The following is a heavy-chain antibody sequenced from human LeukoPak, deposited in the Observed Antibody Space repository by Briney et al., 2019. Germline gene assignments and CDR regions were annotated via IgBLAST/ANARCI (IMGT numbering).Heavy chain of an antibody. CDR3: AKGEVGSVDY. D-gene: IGHD1-26*01. J-gene: IGHJ4*02. CDR2: ISWNSGSI. CDR1: GFTFDDYA. Sequence: GGPLRLSCAASGFTFDDYAMHWVRHAPGKGLEWVSGISWNSGSIGYADSVKGRFTISRDNAKNSLYLQMNSPRAEDTALYYCAKGEVGSVDYWGQGTLVTVSS. V-gene: IGHV3-9*01.